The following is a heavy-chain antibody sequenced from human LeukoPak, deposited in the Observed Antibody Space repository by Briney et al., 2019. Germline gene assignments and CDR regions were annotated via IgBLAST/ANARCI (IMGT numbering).Heavy chain of an antibody. CDR2: ISYDGSNK. V-gene: IGHV3-30*18. CDR1: GFTFSSYG. J-gene: IGHJ4*02. Sequence: GGSLRLSCAASGFTFSSYGMHWVRQAPGKGLEWVAVISYDGSNKYYADSVKGRLTISRDNSKNTLYLQMNSLRAEDAAVYFCAKDSGTYYKAFDYWGQGTLVTVSS. CDR3: AKDSGTYYKAFDY. D-gene: IGHD1-26*01.